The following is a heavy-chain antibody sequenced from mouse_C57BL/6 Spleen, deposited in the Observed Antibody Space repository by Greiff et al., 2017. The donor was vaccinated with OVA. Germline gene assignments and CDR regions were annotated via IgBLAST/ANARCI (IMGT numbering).Heavy chain of an antibody. J-gene: IGHJ3*01. Sequence: EVKLQESGPGLVKPSQSLSLTCSVTGYSITSGYYWNWIRQFPGNKLEWMGYISYDGSNNYNPSLKNRISITRDTSKNQFFLKLNSVTTEDTATYYCAREGEWFPFAYWGQGTLVTVSA. D-gene: IGHD2-2*01. CDR3: AREGEWFPFAY. CDR2: ISYDGSN. V-gene: IGHV3-6*01. CDR1: GYSITSGYY.